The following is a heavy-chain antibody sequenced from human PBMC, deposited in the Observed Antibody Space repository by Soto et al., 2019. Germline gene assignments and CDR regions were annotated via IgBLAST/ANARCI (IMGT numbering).Heavy chain of an antibody. CDR2: IYYSGST. J-gene: IGHJ4*02. D-gene: IGHD3-9*01. V-gene: IGHV4-59*01. CDR1: GGSISSYY. CDR3: ARYGYDIGPDY. Sequence: SETLSLTCTVSGGSISSYYWSWIRQPPGKGLEWIGYIYYSGSTNYNPSLKSRVTISVDTSKNQFSLKLSSVTAADTAVYYCARYGYDIGPDYWGKGTLVTVSS.